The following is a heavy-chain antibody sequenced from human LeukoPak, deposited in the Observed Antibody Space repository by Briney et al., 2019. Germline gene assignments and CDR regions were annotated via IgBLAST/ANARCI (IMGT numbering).Heavy chain of an antibody. CDR1: GGSINSTYY. CDR2: IYYSGST. D-gene: IGHD3-9*01. Sequence: SQTLSLTCTVSGGSINSTYYWGWIRQPPGRGLEWIGSIYYSGSTFYNPSLQSRLTISVDTTKSQFSLRLTSVTASDTAVYFCARLLLNGEDYWGQGTLVTVSS. CDR3: ARLLLNGEDY. J-gene: IGHJ4*02. V-gene: IGHV4-39*01.